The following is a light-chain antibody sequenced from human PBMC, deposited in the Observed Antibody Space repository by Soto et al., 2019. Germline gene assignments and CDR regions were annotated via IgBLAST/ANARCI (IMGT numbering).Light chain of an antibody. V-gene: IGKV3-20*01. CDR3: QLYDNSLYT. CDR2: GAS. J-gene: IGKJ2*01. Sequence: EIVLTPSPGTLSLSPGERATLSCRASQSVSTSYLAWYQQKPGQAPRLLIYGASTRATGIPYRFSGSGSGTDFTLTISRLEPEEFAVYYCQLYDNSLYTFGQGTNLDIK. CDR1: QSVSTSY.